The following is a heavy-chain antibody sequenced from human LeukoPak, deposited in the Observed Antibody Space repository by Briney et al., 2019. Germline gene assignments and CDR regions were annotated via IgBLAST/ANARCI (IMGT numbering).Heavy chain of an antibody. CDR1: GXTVSANY. CDR2: ISSGGST. V-gene: IGHV3-66*01. J-gene: IGHJ4*02. D-gene: IGHD6-6*01. Sequence: GGSLRLSCAASGXTVSANYWNWVRQAPGKGLEWVSVISSGGSTFYADSVKGRFTISRDNSKNTLYLQMNSLRAEDTAVYYCARGWSSSSYFGYWGQGTLVTVSS. CDR3: ARGWSSSSYFGY.